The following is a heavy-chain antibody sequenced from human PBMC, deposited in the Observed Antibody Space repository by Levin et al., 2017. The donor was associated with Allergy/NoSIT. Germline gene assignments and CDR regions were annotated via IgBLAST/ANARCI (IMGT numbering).Heavy chain of an antibody. CDR3: ARIAAAALGDDYYYGMDV. D-gene: IGHD6-13*01. V-gene: IGHV3-74*01. Sequence: LSLTCAASGFTFSSYWMHWVRQAPGKGLVWVSRINSDGSSTSYADSVKGRFTISRDNAKNTLYLQMNSLRAEDTAVYYCARIAAAALGDDYYYGMDVWGQGTTVTVSS. CDR2: INSDGSST. CDR1: GFTFSSYW. J-gene: IGHJ6*02.